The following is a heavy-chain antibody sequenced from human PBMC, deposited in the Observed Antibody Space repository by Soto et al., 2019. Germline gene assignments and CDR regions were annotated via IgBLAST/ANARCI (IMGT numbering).Heavy chain of an antibody. CDR2: IYYSGST. CDR3: ARHMTFSSGYYPFDY. Sequence: PSETLSLTCTVSGGSISSSSYYWGWIRQPPGKGLEWIGSIYYSGSTYYNPSLKSRVTISVDTSKNQFSLKLSSVTAADTAVYYCARHMTFSSGYYPFDYWGQGTLVTVSS. CDR1: GGSISSSSYY. D-gene: IGHD3-22*01. J-gene: IGHJ4*02. V-gene: IGHV4-39*01.